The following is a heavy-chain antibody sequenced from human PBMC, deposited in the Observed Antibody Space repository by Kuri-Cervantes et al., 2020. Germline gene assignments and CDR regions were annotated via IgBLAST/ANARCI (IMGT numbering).Heavy chain of an antibody. Sequence: GESLKISCVVSGFPISDHYIDWVRQAPGKGLEWVGRTRNKANSYTTEYAASVKGRFTISRDDSKNSLCLQMNSLKTEDTAVYYCARAPDYSSSTRKGRGSLYYYYYYMDVWGKGTTVTVSS. CDR2: TRNKANSYTT. J-gene: IGHJ6*03. D-gene: IGHD6-6*01. CDR3: ARAPDYSSSTRKGRGSLYYYYYYMDV. V-gene: IGHV3-72*01. CDR1: GFPISDHY.